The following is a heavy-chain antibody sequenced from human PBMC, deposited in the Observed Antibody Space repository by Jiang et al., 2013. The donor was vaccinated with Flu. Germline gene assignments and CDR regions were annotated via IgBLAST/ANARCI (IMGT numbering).Heavy chain of an antibody. J-gene: IGHJ4*02. Sequence: GAEVKKPGASVKVSCKASGYTFTSYAMHWVRQAPGQRLEWMGWINAGNGNTKYSQKFQGRVTITRDTSASTAYMELSSLRSEDTAVYYCAREPYYYDSSGSTGFDYWGQGTLVHRLL. CDR3: AREPYYYDSSGSTGFDY. CDR2: INAGNGNT. D-gene: IGHD3-22*01. V-gene: IGHV1-3*01. CDR1: GYTFTSYA.